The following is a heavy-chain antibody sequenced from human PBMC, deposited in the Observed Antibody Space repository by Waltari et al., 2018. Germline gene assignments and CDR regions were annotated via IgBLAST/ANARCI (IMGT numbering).Heavy chain of an antibody. CDR3: ARVGSSRV. V-gene: IGHV3-21*01. Sequence: EVQLVESGGGLVKLGGSVRLSCAASGFTFSSYSMHWVRPSPGKGLEWVSSISSSSSYIYNADSVKGRFTISRDNAKNSLYLQMNSLRAEDTAVYYCARVGSSRVWGQGTLVTVSS. J-gene: IGHJ4*02. D-gene: IGHD6-6*01. CDR2: ISSSSSYI. CDR1: GFTFSSYS.